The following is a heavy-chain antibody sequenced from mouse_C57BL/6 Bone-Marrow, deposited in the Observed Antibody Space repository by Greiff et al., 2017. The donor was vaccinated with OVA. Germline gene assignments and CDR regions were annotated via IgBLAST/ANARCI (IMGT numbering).Heavy chain of an antibody. J-gene: IGHJ4*01. CDR2: INPNYGTT. CDR3: AGGGQLRLYAMGY. CDR1: GYSFTDYN. Sequence: SGPELVKPGASVKISCKASGYSFTDYNMNWVKQSNGKSLEWIGVINPNYGTTSYNQKFKGKATLTVDPSSSPAYMQLNSLASEDSAVYYCAGGGQLRLYAMGYWGQGTSVTVSS. D-gene: IGHD3-2*02. V-gene: IGHV1-39*01.